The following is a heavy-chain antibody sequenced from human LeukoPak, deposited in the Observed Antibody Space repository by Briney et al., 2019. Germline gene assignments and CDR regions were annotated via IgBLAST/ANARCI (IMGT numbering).Heavy chain of an antibody. CDR2: ISSSGSTI. D-gene: IGHD2-21*01. V-gene: IGHV3-11*04. CDR3: ARKAYCGGDCYSFDY. J-gene: IGHJ4*02. Sequence: GGSLRLSCAASGFTFSDYYMSWIRQAPGKGLEWVSYISSSGSTIYHADSVKGRFTISRDNAKNSLYLQMNSLRAEDTAVYYCARKAYCGGDCYSFDYWGQGTLVTVSS. CDR1: GFTFSDYY.